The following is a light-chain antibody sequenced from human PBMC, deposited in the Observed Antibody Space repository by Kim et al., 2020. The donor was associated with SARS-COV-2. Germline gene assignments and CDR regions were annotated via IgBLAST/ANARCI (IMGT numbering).Light chain of an antibody. CDR1: NSDVGGYES. CDR2: DVK. V-gene: IGLV2-11*01. J-gene: IGLJ3*02. CDR3: SSYAGSYTWV. Sequence: QSALTQPRSVSGSPGQSVTISCTGTNSDVGGYESVSWYQQHPGKAPKLVIFDVKKVPSGVTDRFYGSKSGTTASLTIYRLQAEDEADYFCSSYAGSYTWVFGGGTQLTVL.